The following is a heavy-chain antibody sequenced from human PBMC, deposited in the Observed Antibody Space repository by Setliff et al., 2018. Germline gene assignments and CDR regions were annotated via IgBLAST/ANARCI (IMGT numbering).Heavy chain of an antibody. Sequence: ASVKVSCKASGYTFTGYYIHWVRQAPGQGLEWMGWINPHSGGTNFPQTFQGRVTMTRDTSINTAYMELSRLTCDDTAVYYCARATRDNDGWYYEYRWFDPWGQGTLVTVSS. D-gene: IGHD3-3*01. V-gene: IGHV1-2*02. CDR3: ARATRDNDGWYYEYRWFDP. CDR1: GYTFTGYY. J-gene: IGHJ5*02. CDR2: INPHSGGT.